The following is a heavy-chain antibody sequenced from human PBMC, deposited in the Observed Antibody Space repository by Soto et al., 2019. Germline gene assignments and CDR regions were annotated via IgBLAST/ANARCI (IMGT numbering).Heavy chain of an antibody. CDR3: AREYSLQVVAPGH. CDR2: ISHDGSDK. D-gene: IGHD3-22*01. CDR1: GFTFSTYT. J-gene: IGHJ4*02. V-gene: IGHV3-30*04. Sequence: GGSLRLSCAASGFTFSTYTMHWVRQTPGKGLERVAVISHDGSDKYYADSVKGRFTISRDNSKDTLYLQMNSLRREDTSVYYCAREYSLQVVAPGHWGQGTLVIVSS.